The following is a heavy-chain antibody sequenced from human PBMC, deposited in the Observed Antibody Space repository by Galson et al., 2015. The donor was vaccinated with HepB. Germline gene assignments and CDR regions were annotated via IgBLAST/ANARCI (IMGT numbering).Heavy chain of an antibody. CDR2: INHSGST. CDR3: ARQLFWFDP. Sequence: SETLSPTCGVYGESFSGYFWSWIRQPPGKGPEWIGEINHSGSTKYNPSLKSRVAISVDTSKSQVSLRLTSVTAADTAVYYCARQLFWFDPWGQGTLVTVSS. D-gene: IGHD3-10*01. V-gene: IGHV4-34*01. CDR1: GESFSGYF. J-gene: IGHJ5*02.